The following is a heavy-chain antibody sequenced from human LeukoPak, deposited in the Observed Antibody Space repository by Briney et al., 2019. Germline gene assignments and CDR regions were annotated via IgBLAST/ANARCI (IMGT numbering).Heavy chain of an antibody. CDR3: AKDNDHCTNHCRAFDY. D-gene: IGHD2-8*01. Sequence: GRSLRLSCAASGFTFSSYGMHWVRQAPGKGLEWVAVISYDGSSEYYADSVKGRFTISRDNSKNTLYLHMNSLRAEDTAVYYCAKDNDHCTNHCRAFDYWGQGTLVTVSS. CDR1: GFTFSSYG. J-gene: IGHJ4*02. CDR2: ISYDGSSE. V-gene: IGHV3-30*18.